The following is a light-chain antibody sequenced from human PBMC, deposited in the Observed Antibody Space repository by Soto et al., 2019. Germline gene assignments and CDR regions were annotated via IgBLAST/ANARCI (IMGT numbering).Light chain of an antibody. CDR3: QQYENYWT. CDR2: GAS. CDR1: QGISSY. J-gene: IGKJ1*01. V-gene: IGKV1-9*01. Sequence: DIQLTQSPSFLSASVGDRVTITCRASQGISSYLAWYQQRPGEPPELLIYGASTLRPGVASRFSGSGSGTEFTLTISSLQPEDFATYFCQQYENYWTFGQGTKVEIK.